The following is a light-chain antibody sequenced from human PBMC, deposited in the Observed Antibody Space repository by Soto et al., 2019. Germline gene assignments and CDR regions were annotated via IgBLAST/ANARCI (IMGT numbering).Light chain of an antibody. J-gene: IGKJ1*01. CDR1: QSISSY. V-gene: IGKV1-39*01. Sequence: DIQMTQSPSSLSASVGDRVTITCLASQSISSYLNWYQQTPGKAPKLLIFGASNLHIGVPSRFSGSGSGTEFTLTINNLQREDFATYYCQESFFTLGTFGRGTKVDIK. CDR2: GAS. CDR3: QESFFTLGT.